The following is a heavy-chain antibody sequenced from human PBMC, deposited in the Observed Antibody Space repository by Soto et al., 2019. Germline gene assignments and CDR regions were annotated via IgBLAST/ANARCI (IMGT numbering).Heavy chain of an antibody. CDR1: GFTFSSYA. J-gene: IGHJ6*02. CDR2: IRGSGGST. Sequence: EVQLLESGGGLVQPGGSLRLSCAASGFTFSSYAMRWVRQAPGKGLEWVSAIRGSGGSTYYADSVKGRSTISRDNSKNTLYLHMNSLRAEDTDVDYGATGRRRYYYYGMDVWGQGTTVTVSS. CDR3: ATGRRRYYYYGMDV. V-gene: IGHV3-23*01.